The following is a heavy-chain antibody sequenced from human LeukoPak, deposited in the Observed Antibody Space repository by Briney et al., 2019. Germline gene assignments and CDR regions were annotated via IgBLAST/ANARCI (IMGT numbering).Heavy chain of an antibody. Sequence: PGGSLRLSCAASGFTFSNYGMHWVRQAPGRGLEWVAVIWHDGSNKYYADSVKGRFTISRDNSKNTLYLQMNSLRVEDTAMYYCANESDYWGQGTLVTVSS. CDR3: ANESDY. V-gene: IGHV3-33*06. CDR2: IWHDGSNK. CDR1: GFTFSNYG. J-gene: IGHJ4*02.